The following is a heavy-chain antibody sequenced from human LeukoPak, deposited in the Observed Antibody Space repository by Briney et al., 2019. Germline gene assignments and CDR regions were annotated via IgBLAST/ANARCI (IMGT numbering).Heavy chain of an antibody. CDR3: ASYGGATTPGY. CDR1: GFTFSSYS. J-gene: IGHJ4*02. Sequence: GGSLRLSCAASGFTFSSYSMNWVRQAPGKGLEWVSYISSSSNIYYADSVKGRFTISRDNAKNSLYLQMNSLRAEDTAVYYCASYGGATTPGYWGQGTLVTVSS. CDR2: ISSSSNI. V-gene: IGHV3-48*04. D-gene: IGHD1-26*01.